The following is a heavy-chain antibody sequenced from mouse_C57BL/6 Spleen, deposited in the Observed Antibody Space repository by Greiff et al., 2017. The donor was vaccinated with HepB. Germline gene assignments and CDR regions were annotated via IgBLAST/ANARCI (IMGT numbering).Heavy chain of an antibody. V-gene: IGHV1-55*01. Sequence: VQLQQSGAELVKPGASVKMSCKASGYTFTSYWITWVKQRPGQGLEWIGDIYPGSGSTNYNEKFKSKATLTVDTSSSTAYMQLSSLTSEDSAVYYCARNYYGSRLDYWGQGTTLTVSS. CDR1: GYTFTSYW. D-gene: IGHD1-1*01. CDR3: ARNYYGSRLDY. CDR2: IYPGSGST. J-gene: IGHJ2*01.